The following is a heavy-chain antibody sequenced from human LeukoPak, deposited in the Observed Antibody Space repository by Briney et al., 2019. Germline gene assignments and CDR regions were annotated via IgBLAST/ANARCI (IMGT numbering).Heavy chain of an antibody. V-gene: IGHV3-21*01. CDR1: GFTFSSYS. D-gene: IGHD2-15*01. CDR2: ISSSSSYI. CDR3: ARTSSRGYAFDI. J-gene: IGHJ3*02. Sequence: PGGSLRLSCAVSGFTFSSYSMKWVRQAPGKELEWVSSISSSSSYIYYADSVKGRFTISRDNAKNSLYLQMNSLRAEDTAVYYCARTSSRGYAFDIWGQGTMVTVSS.